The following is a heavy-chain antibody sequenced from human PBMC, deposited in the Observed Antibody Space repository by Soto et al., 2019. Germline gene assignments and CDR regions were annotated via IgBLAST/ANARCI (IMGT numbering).Heavy chain of an antibody. CDR1: GFTFSIYA. CDR3: AKNRGSGYHYYYMDV. D-gene: IGHD3-10*01. CDR2: ISGDGDST. Sequence: GGSLRLSCAASGFTFSIYAMHWVRQAPGKGLEYVSGISGDGDSTYYADSVKGRFTISRDNSKNTLYLQMGSLRPEDMAVYYCAKNRGSGYHYYYMDVWGKGTTVTVSS. V-gene: IGHV3-64*02. J-gene: IGHJ6*03.